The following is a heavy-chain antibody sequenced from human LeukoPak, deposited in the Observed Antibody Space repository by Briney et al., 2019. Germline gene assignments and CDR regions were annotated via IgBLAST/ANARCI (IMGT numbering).Heavy chain of an antibody. J-gene: IGHJ5*02. Sequence: PSETLSLTCTVSGDSISSYYWSWIRQPPGKGLEWIGYIYTSGGTNYIPSLKGRVTISIDTSKNQFSLKLSSVTAADTAVYYCARHPTKGGWFDPWGQGTLVTVSS. CDR2: IYTSGGT. CDR3: ARHPTKGGWFDP. V-gene: IGHV4-4*09. D-gene: IGHD2-8*01. CDR1: GDSISSYY.